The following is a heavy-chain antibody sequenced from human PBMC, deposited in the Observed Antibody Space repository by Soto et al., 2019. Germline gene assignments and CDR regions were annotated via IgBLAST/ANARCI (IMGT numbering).Heavy chain of an antibody. V-gene: IGHV1-3*01. J-gene: IGHJ2*01. D-gene: IGHD1-26*01. CDR1: GYTFTNYA. Sequence: ASVKVSCKASGYTFTNYAMHCVRHAPGQRLEWMGWINAGNGNTKYSQKFQGRVTITRDTSASTAYMELSSLRSEDTAVYYCARGGSLYWYFDLWGRGTLVTVSS. CDR3: ARGGSLYWYFDL. CDR2: INAGNGNT.